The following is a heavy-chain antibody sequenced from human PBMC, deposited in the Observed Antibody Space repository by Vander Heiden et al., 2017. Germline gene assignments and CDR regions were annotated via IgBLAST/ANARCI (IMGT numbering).Heavy chain of an antibody. J-gene: IGHJ3*02. CDR1: GFTFSDSY. V-gene: IGHV3-11*01. D-gene: IGHD6-13*01. CDR2: ISSSGSTI. Sequence: QVQLVESGGGLVKPGGSLRLSCSASGFTFSDSYMSWIRQAAGKGLEWVSYISSSGSTIYYADSVKGRFTISRDNAKNSLYLQMNSLRAEDTAVYYCARWDGSSSSWYGEGDAFDIWAKGQWSPSLQ. CDR3: ARWDGSSSSWYGEGDAFDI.